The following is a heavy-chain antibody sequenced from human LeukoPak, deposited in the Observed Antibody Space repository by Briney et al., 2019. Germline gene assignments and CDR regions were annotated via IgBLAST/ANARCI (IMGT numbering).Heavy chain of an antibody. CDR3: AKVLQYYYYGMDV. J-gene: IGHJ6*02. V-gene: IGHV3-74*01. D-gene: IGHD5-24*01. CDR1: GFTFNSFS. Sequence: GGSLRLSCAASGFTFNSFSMHWVRQAPGKGLVWVSRIDIAGGSITYADSVKGRFTISRDNAKNTLYLQMNSLRAEGTAVYYCAKVLQYYYYGMDVWGQGTSVTVSS. CDR2: IDIAGGSI.